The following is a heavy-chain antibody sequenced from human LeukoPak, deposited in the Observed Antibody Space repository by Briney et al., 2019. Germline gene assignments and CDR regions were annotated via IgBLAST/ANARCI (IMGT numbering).Heavy chain of an antibody. CDR1: GGSISSCGSY. J-gene: IGHJ4*02. Sequence: PSQTLSLTCTVSGGSISSCGSYWSWIRQHPGKGLEWIGYIYYSGSTYYNPSLKSRVTISVDTSKNQFSLKLSSVTAADTAVYYCARDVDSSGYLDYWGQGTLVTVSS. D-gene: IGHD3-22*01. CDR2: IYYSGST. CDR3: ARDVDSSGYLDY. V-gene: IGHV4-31*03.